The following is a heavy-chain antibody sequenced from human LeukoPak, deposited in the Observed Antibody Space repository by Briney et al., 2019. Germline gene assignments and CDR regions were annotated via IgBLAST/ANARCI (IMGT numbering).Heavy chain of an antibody. J-gene: IGHJ4*02. D-gene: IGHD2/OR15-2a*01. V-gene: IGHV3-7*01. Sequence: GGSLRLSCATSGFTFSNYWMNWVRQSPGKGLQWVAKIKYDGSEKFYVESVKGRFTISRDNANGKNSLYLQMNTLRAEDTAVYYCARDANRGGKFDLWGQGTLVTVSS. CDR2: IKYDGSEK. CDR3: ARDANRGGKFDL. CDR1: GFTFSNYW.